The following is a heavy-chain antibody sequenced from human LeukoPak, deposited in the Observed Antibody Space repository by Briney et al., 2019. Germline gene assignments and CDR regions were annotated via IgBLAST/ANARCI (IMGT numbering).Heavy chain of an antibody. D-gene: IGHD6-19*01. V-gene: IGHV3-7*01. CDR3: ARPSSGWYYYFDY. CDR1: GFTFSSYW. CDR2: IKQDGSEK. Sequence: GGSLRLSCAASGFTFSSYWMSRVRQAPGKGLEWVANIKQDGSEKYYVDSVKGRFTISRDNAKNSLYLQMNSLRAEDTAVYYCARPSSGWYYYFDYWGQGTLVTVSS. J-gene: IGHJ4*02.